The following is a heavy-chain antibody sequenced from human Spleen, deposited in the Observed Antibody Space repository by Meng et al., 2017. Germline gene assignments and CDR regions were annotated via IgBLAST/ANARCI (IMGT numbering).Heavy chain of an antibody. Sequence: ASVKVSCKTSGYTFIGYYIHWVRQAPGQGLEWMGWINPNAGDTEYAHQFQGRVTVTRDTSISTAYMELSRLRSDDTAVYYCARGVVVVINGEFDYWGQGTLVTVSS. D-gene: IGHD3-22*01. CDR2: INPNAGDT. CDR1: GYTFIGYY. J-gene: IGHJ4*02. CDR3: ARGVVVVINGEFDY. V-gene: IGHV1-2*02.